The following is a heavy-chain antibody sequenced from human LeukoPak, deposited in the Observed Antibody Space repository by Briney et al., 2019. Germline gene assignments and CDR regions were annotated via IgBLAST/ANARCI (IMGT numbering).Heavy chain of an antibody. D-gene: IGHD3-22*01. V-gene: IGHV4-4*07. CDR2: VYTSGNT. J-gene: IGHJ3*02. CDR3: ARPTFSGYYSGPFDI. CDR1: GGSMSSYY. Sequence: SETLSLTCTVSGGSMSSYYWSWIRQPAGKGLEWIGRVYTSGNTNYNPSLKSRVTMSVDTSKNQFSLKLTSETAADTAVYYCARPTFSGYYSGPFDIWGQGTIVTVSS.